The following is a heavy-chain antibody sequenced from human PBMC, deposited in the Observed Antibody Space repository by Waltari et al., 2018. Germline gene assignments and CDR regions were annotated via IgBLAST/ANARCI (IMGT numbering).Heavy chain of an antibody. CDR2: VYYSANT. CDR1: GGSIRSSSYY. V-gene: IGHV4-39*07. CDR3: EGDLPGYWSTISCYMGLDY. Sequence: QLQLQEPGPGLVNPSETLSLSCTVSGGSIRSSSYYWGWIRQPPGKGLEWIGSVYYSANTYYKRSLKSRVTISVDTSKNQFSLKLSSVTAADMAVYYFEGDLPGYWSTISCYMGLDYWGQGTLATVSS. J-gene: IGHJ4*02. D-gene: IGHD2-2*02.